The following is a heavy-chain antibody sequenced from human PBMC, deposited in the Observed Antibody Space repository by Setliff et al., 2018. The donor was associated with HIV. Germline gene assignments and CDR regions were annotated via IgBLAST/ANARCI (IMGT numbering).Heavy chain of an antibody. CDR2: ISWNSGNI. D-gene: IGHD3-22*01. Sequence: PGGSLRLSCETSGFKFDDFAMHWVRQAPGKGLEWVSGISWNSGNIGYADSVKGRFTISRDNAKNSLYLQMNNLRAEDTAIYYCAGSRGYFVQADWGQGTLVTVSS. CDR1: GFKFDDFA. CDR3: AGSRGYFVQAD. V-gene: IGHV3-9*01. J-gene: IGHJ4*02.